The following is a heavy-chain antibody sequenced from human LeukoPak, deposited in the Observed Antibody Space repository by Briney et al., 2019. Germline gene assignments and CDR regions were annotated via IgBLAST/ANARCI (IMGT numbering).Heavy chain of an antibody. J-gene: IGHJ3*02. CDR2: MNQDGSST. CDR3: ARDGYCSRTSCYPDI. V-gene: IGHV3-74*01. D-gene: IGHD2-2*03. Sequence: PGGSLRLSCAASGFTFSRYWMHWVRQTPGKGLLWVARMNQDGSSTTYADSVKGRFTISRDNAKETLHLQMNGLRADDTAVYYCARDGYCSRTSCYPDIWGQGTLVSVSS. CDR1: GFTFSRYW.